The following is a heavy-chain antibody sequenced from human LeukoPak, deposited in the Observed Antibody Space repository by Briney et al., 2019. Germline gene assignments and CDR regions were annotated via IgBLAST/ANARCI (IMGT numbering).Heavy chain of an antibody. J-gene: IGHJ3*02. D-gene: IGHD1-1*01. CDR2: IIPIFGTA. CDR1: GGTFSSYA. V-gene: IGHV1-69*05. CDR3: ARDRHVQLNAFDI. Sequence: ASVKVSCKASGGTFSSYAISWVRQAPGQGLEWMGRIIPIFGTANYAQKFQGRVTITTDESTSTAYMELSSLRSEDTAVYYCARDRHVQLNAFDIWGRGTMVTVSS.